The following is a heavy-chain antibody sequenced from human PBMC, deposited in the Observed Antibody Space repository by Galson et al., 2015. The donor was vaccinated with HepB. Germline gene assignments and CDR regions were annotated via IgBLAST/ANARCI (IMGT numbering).Heavy chain of an antibody. CDR2: IIPIFGTA. V-gene: IGHV1-69*13. Sequence: SVKVSCKASGGTFSSYAISWVRQAPGQGLEWMGGIIPIFGTANYAQKFQGRVTITADESTSTAYMELSSLRSEDTAVYYCASGMPATAIWGYWGQGTLVTVSS. CDR1: GGTFSSYA. D-gene: IGHD2-2*02. J-gene: IGHJ4*02. CDR3: ASGMPATAIWGY.